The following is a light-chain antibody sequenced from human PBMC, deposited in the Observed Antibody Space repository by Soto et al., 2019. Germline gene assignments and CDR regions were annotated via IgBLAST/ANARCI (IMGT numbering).Light chain of an antibody. Sequence: EIVMTQSPATLSVSPGERATLSCRASQSISNNLAWYQQKPGQPPRLLVYAASSRATGIPARFSGSGSGTDFTLTISRLEPEDVVVYYCQQYGFSPTFGQGTKVDIK. CDR2: AAS. V-gene: IGKV3D-15*01. J-gene: IGKJ1*01. CDR3: QQYGFSPT. CDR1: QSISNN.